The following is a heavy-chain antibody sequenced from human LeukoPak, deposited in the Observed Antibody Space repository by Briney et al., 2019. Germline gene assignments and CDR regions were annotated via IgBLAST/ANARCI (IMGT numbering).Heavy chain of an antibody. V-gene: IGHV1-2*02. CDR2: INPNSGGT. CDR3: ARVNIVATIVPNYYYYYYMDV. CDR1: GYTFTGYY. Sequence: GASVKVSCKASGYTFTGYYMHWVRQAPGQGLEWMGWINPNSGGTNYAQKFQGRVTMTRDTSISTAYMELSRLRSDDTAVYYCARVNIVATIVPNYYYYYYMDVWGKGTTVTVSS. D-gene: IGHD5-12*01. J-gene: IGHJ6*03.